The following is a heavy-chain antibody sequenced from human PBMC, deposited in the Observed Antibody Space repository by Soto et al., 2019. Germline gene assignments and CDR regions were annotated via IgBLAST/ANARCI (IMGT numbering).Heavy chain of an antibody. J-gene: IGHJ5*02. CDR3: ARALFGVVPSYNWFDP. CDR1: GGTFSSYT. CDR2: IIPILGIA. V-gene: IGHV1-69*02. D-gene: IGHD3-3*01. Sequence: GASVKVSCKASGGTFSSYTISWVRQAPGQGLEWMGRIIPILGIANYAQKFQGRVTITADKSTSTAYMELSSLRSEDTAVYYCARALFGVVPSYNWFDPWGQGTLVTVSS.